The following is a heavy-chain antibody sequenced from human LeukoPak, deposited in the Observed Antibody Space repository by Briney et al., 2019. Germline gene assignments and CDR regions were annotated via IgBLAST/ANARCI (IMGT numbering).Heavy chain of an antibody. D-gene: IGHD6-13*01. Sequence: GESLQISCKGSGYSFTSYWIGWVRQMPGKGLEWMGIIYPGDSDTRYSPSFQGQVTISADKSISTAYLQWSSLKASDTAMYYCARLEYSSSWYRSYYYYYMDVWGKGTTVTVSS. CDR3: ARLEYSSSWYRSYYYYYMDV. CDR2: IYPGDSDT. CDR1: GYSFTSYW. J-gene: IGHJ6*03. V-gene: IGHV5-51*01.